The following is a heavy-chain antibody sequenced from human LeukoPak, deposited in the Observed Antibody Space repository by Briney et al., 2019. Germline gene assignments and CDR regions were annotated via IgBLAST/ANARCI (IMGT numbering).Heavy chain of an antibody. V-gene: IGHV3-30*02. J-gene: IGHJ4*02. CDR1: GFTFSSYG. CDR3: AKDLVAVAFYYFDY. D-gene: IGHD6-19*01. Sequence: GGSLRLSCAASGFTFSSYGMHWVRQAPGKGLEWVAFIRYDGNNKYYADSVKGRFTISRDKSKNTVSLQMNSLRAEDTAVYYCAKDLVAVAFYYFDYWGQGTLVTVSS. CDR2: IRYDGNNK.